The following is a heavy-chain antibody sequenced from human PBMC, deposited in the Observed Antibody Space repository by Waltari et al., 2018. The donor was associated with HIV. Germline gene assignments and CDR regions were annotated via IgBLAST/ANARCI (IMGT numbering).Heavy chain of an antibody. V-gene: IGHV3-23*01. CDR2: LIGRDGST. D-gene: IGHD1-1*01. Sequence: EVQLLESGGDLVQPGGSLRLSCAASGFTFSTYAMAWVRQAPLKGREWVSTLIGRDGSTEYADSVKGRFSISRDTSKNTLYLQMNSLRVEDTALYYCVKTLDGDNSFFGHWGQGAPVTVSS. J-gene: IGHJ4*02. CDR1: GFTFSTYA. CDR3: VKTLDGDNSFFGH.